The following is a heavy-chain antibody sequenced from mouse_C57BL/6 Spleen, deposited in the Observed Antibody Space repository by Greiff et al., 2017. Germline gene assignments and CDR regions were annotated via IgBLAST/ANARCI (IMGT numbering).Heavy chain of an antibody. J-gene: IGHJ3*01. Sequence: QVQLKQSGAELVKPGASVKMSCKASGYTFTSYWITWVKQRPGQGLAWIGDIYPGSGSTNYNEKFKSKATLTVDTSSSTAYMQLSSLTSEDSAVYYCARWSNYEGPWFAYWGQGTLGTVSA. V-gene: IGHV1-55*01. CDR2: IYPGSGST. CDR3: ARWSNYEGPWFAY. CDR1: GYTFTSYW. D-gene: IGHD2-5*01.